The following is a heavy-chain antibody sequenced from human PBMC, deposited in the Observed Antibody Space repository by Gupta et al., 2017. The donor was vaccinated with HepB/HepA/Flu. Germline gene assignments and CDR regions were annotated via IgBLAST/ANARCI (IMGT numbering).Heavy chain of an antibody. J-gene: IGHJ4*02. V-gene: IGHV4-34*01. D-gene: IGHD5-12*01. Sequence: QVQLQQWGAGLLKPSETLSLTCAVYGGSYSGYYSSWIRQPPGKGLEWIGEINHSGSTNYNPSLKSRVTISVGTSKNQFSLELNSVTAADTAVYYCTRGKSVVGYSHSCGQGTLVTVSS. CDR2: INHSGST. CDR3: TRGKSVVGYSHS. CDR1: GGSYSGYY.